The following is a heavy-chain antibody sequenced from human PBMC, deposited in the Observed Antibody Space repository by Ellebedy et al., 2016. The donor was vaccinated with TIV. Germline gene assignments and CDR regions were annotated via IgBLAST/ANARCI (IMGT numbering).Heavy chain of an antibody. J-gene: IGHJ5*02. D-gene: IGHD6-19*01. CDR2: ITGAGGST. V-gene: IGHV3-23*01. Sequence: PGGSLRLSCAASGFTLSSYAMSWVRQAPGKGLEWVSGITGAGGSTNYADSVKGRFTISRDNSKNTLYLQMNSLRAEDTAVYYCAKGRSSSGSYNWFDHWGQGTLVTVSS. CDR1: GFTLSSYA. CDR3: AKGRSSSGSYNWFDH.